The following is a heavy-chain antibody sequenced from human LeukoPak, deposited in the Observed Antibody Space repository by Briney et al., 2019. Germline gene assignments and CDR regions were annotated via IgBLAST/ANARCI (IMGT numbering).Heavy chain of an antibody. CDR2: IYSGGST. D-gene: IGHD2-21*02. Sequence: GGSLRLSCAASGFTVSSNYMSWVRQAPGKGLEWVSVIYSGGSTYYADSVMGRFTVSRDNSKNTLYLQMNSLRAEDTAVYYCARDCGGDCSDAFDIWGQGTMVTVSS. V-gene: IGHV3-53*01. CDR1: GFTVSSNY. CDR3: ARDCGGDCSDAFDI. J-gene: IGHJ3*02.